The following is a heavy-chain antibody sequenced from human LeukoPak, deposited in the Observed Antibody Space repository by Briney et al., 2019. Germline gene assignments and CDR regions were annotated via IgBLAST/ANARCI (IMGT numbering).Heavy chain of an antibody. J-gene: IGHJ4*02. Sequence: GGSLRLSCAASGFTFSSYAMNWVRQAPGKGLEWVSSITDRTTYIYYADSVRGRFTTSRDNAKNSVYLQMDSLRGDDTAVYHCARSDDYGDYLVDYWGQGTLVTVSS. CDR2: ITDRTTYI. V-gene: IGHV3-21*06. D-gene: IGHD4-17*01. CDR1: GFTFSSYA. CDR3: ARSDDYGDYLVDY.